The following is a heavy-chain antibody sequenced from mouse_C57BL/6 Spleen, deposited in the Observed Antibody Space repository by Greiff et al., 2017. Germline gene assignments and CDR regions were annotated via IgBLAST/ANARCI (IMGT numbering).Heavy chain of an antibody. CDR3: ARAYNYYAMDY. V-gene: IGHV2-9-1*01. Sequence: VKLMESGPGLVAPSQSLSITCSVSGFSLTSYAISWVRQSPGKGLEWVGYIRSGGGTNYNSALKSRLSISKDNSKSQVYLNMNSLQTDDTARYYCARAYNYYAMDYWGQGTSVTVSS. CDR2: IRSGGGT. J-gene: IGHJ4*01. D-gene: IGHD6-5*01. CDR1: GFSLTSYA.